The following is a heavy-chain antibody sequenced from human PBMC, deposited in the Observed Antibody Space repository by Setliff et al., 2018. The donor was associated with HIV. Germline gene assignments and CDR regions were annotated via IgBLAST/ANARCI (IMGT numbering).Heavy chain of an antibody. V-gene: IGHV4-4*09. J-gene: IGHJ4*02. Sequence: PSETLSLTSTVPGASITSYYWGWIRQPPGKGLEWIGYIYTSGSTNNNPSLKSRVTISVDTSKNQFSLKLNSVTAADTAVYYCARGLSFYDPGGFDYWGQGTLVTVSS. CDR3: ARGLSFYDPGGFDY. CDR1: GASITSYY. D-gene: IGHD3-22*01. CDR2: IYTSGST.